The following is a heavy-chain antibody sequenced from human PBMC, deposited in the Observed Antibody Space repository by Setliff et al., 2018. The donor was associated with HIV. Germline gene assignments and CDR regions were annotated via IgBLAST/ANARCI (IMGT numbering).Heavy chain of an antibody. V-gene: IGHV3-30*18. CDR3: AKDSLPGGGMVN. J-gene: IGHJ4*02. D-gene: IGHD2-8*01. CDR1: GFTFSSYG. CDR2: ISYDGSNK. Sequence: SLTISCAASGFTFSSYGMHWVRQAPGKGLEWVAVISYDGSNKYYADSVKGRFTISRDNSKNTLYLQMNSLRAEDTAVYYCAKDSLPGGGMVNWGQGTLVTVSS.